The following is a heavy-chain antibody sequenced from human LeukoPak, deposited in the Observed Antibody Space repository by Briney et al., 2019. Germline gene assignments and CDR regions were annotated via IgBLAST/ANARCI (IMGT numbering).Heavy chain of an antibody. CDR2: IWYDGSKK. D-gene: IGHD3-10*01. V-gene: IGHV3-33*07. Sequence: GSLRLSCAASGVTFSRYGMNWVRQAPGKGLEWAAVIWYDGSKKYYAESVEGRFTISRDNSKNTLYLEMNSLRAEDTAVYYCARVDSGSYYSIDNWGQGTLVTVSS. J-gene: IGHJ4*02. CDR1: GVTFSRYG. CDR3: ARVDSGSYYSIDN.